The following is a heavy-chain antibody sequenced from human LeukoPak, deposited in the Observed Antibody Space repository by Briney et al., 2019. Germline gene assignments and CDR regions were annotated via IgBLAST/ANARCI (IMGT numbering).Heavy chain of an antibody. Sequence: PSETLSLTCTVSGGSIRSYYWSWIRQPPGKGLEWIGEINHSGSTNYNPSLKSRVTISVDTSKNQFSLKLSSVTAADTAVYYCARGVLKGVVAAISWFDPWGQGTLVTVSS. CDR3: ARGVLKGVVAAISWFDP. CDR2: INHSGST. D-gene: IGHD2-15*01. V-gene: IGHV4-34*01. J-gene: IGHJ5*02. CDR1: GGSIRSYY.